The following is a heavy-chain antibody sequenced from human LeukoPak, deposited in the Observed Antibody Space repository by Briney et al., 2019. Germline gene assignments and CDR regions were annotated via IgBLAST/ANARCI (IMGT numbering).Heavy chain of an antibody. V-gene: IGHV3-7*05. CDR1: GFTFSSYW. J-gene: IGHJ4*02. D-gene: IGHD5-12*01. Sequence: GRSLTLSCAASGFTFSSYWMTWVRQAPGKGMEWVAYIKQVDSEKYYVDSVKGRFTISRDNAKNSLYLQMTSLRAEDTAVYYCARGVATMFDFWGQGALVTVSS. CDR3: ARGVATMFDF. CDR2: IKQVDSEK.